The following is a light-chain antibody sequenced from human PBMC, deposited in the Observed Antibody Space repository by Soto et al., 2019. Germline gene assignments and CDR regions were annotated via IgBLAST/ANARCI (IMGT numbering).Light chain of an antibody. CDR2: SSN. Sequence: QSVLTQTPSASGTPGQRVIISCSGSSSNIGSNHVYWYQQFPGTAPRLLIYSSNQRPSGVPDRFSGSKSGTSASLAISGLRSEDEADYYCAAWDDSRSGFYVFGTGTKVTVL. CDR1: SSNIGSNH. V-gene: IGLV1-47*02. CDR3: AAWDDSRSGFYV. J-gene: IGLJ1*01.